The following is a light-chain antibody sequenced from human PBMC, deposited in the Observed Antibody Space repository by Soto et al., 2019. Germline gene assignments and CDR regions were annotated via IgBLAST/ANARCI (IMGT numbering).Light chain of an antibody. J-gene: IGLJ1*01. V-gene: IGLV2-23*02. CDR3: CSYAGSSTQSYV. CDR1: NSDVGSYNL. Sequence: QSVLTQPASVSGSPGQSITISCTGTNSDVGSYNLVSWCQQHPGKAPKVIIYEVSERPSGVSDRFSGSKSGNTASLMISGLQAEDEAEYYCCSYAGSSTQSYVFGSGTKVTVL. CDR2: EVS.